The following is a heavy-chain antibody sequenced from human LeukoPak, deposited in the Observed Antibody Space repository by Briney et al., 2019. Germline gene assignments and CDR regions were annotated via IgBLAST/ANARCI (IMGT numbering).Heavy chain of an antibody. D-gene: IGHD2-2*01. CDR2: IYPGDSDT. V-gene: IGHV5-51*01. CDR1: GYSFTSYW. J-gene: IGHJ3*02. CDR3: ARHVWDIVVVQSGAFDI. Sequence: GQSLNISCKGYGYSFTSYWIGWVRQMPGKGLEWMGIIYPGDSDTRYSPSFQGQVTISADKSISTAYLQWSSLKASDTAMYYCARHVWDIVVVQSGAFDIWGQGTMVTVSS.